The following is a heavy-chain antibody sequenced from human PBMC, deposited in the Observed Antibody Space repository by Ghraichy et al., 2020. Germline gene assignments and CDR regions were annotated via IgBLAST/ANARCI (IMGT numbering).Heavy chain of an antibody. CDR3: ARVVYYDSSGYPDY. CDR1: GGSISSGGYY. Sequence: SETLSLTCTVSGGSISSGGYYWSWIRQHPGKGLEWIGYIYYSGSTYYNPSLKSRVTISVDTSKNQFSLKLSSVTAADTAVYYCARVVYYDSSGYPDYWGQGTLVTVSS. D-gene: IGHD3-22*01. CDR2: IYYSGST. J-gene: IGHJ4*02. V-gene: IGHV4-31*03.